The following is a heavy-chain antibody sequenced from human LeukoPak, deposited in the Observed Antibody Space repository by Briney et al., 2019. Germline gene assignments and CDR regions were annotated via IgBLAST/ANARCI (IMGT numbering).Heavy chain of an antibody. CDR2: MNPNSGNT. J-gene: IGHJ5*02. Sequence: GASVKVSCKASGYTFTSYDINWVRQATGQGLEWMGWMNPNSGNTGYAQKFQGRVTMTRNTSISTAYMELSSLRSEDTAVYYCARNRIAVAGTRWFDPWGPGTLVTVSS. D-gene: IGHD6-19*01. V-gene: IGHV1-8*01. CDR1: GYTFTSYD. CDR3: ARNRIAVAGTRWFDP.